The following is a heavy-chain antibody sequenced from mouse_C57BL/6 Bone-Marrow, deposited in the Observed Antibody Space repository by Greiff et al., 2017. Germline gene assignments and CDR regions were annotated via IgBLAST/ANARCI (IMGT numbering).Heavy chain of an antibody. CDR3: VREGELGRYFDY. Sequence: EVMLVESGGGLVQPKGSLKLSCAASGFTFNTYAMHWVRQAPGKGLEWVASIRSKSSNYATYYADSVKDRFTISRDDSQSMLYLQMNNLKTEDTAMYYCVREGELGRYFDYWGKGTTLTVSS. CDR1: GFTFNTYA. CDR2: IRSKSSNYAT. J-gene: IGHJ2*01. D-gene: IGHD4-1*01. V-gene: IGHV10-3*01.